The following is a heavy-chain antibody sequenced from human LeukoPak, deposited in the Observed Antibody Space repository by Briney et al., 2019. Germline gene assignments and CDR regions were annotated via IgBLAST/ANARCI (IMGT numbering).Heavy chain of an antibody. D-gene: IGHD3-22*01. CDR1: RFTFSSYA. V-gene: IGHV3-30-3*01. CDR2: ISYDGSNK. Sequence: PGGSLRLSCAASRFTFSSYAMHWVRQAPGKGLEWVAVISYDGSNKYYADSVKGRFTISRDNSKNTLYLQMNSLRAEDTAVYYCAREYDSSPGYWGQGTLVTVSS. J-gene: IGHJ4*02. CDR3: AREYDSSPGY.